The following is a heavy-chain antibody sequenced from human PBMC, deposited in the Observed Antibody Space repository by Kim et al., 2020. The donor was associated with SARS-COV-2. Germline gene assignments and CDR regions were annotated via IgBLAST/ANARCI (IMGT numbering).Heavy chain of an antibody. V-gene: IGHV3-74*01. CDR1: GFTFSSYW. J-gene: IGHJ6*02. Sequence: GGSLRLSCAASGFTFSSYWMHWVRQAPGKGLVWVSRINSDGSSTSYADSVKGRFTISRDNAKNTLYLQMNSLRAEDTAVYYCARVYYVCYYYYGMDGWGQATTVTVSS. CDR2: INSDGSST. D-gene: IGHD3-10*02. CDR3: ARVYYVCYYYYGMDG.